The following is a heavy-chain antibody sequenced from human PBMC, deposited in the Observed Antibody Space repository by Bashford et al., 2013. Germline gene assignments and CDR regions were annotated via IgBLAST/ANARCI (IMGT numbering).Heavy chain of an antibody. V-gene: IGHV3-23*01. CDR1: GFTFSSYA. CDR3: ARGTPVTTTRLDY. CDR2: ISGSGGST. D-gene: IGHD4-17*01. Sequence: GGSLRLSCAASGFTFSSYAMSWVRQAPGKGLEWVSAISGSGGSTYYADSVKGRFTISRDNSKNTLYLQMNSLRADDTAVYYCARGTPVTTTRLDYWGQGALVTVSS. J-gene: IGHJ4*02.